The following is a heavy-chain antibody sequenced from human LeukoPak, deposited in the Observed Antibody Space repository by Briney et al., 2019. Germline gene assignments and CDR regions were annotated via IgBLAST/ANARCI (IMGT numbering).Heavy chain of an antibody. CDR3: AGEKFDI. V-gene: IGHV3-30*04. Sequence: GGSLGLSCAASGFSFSKYAMDWVRQAPGKGLEWVAIISKDGSMRYYADSVKGRFTVSRDNSNNTLSLQMNSLKSEDTAVYYCAGEKFDIWGQGTMVTVSA. J-gene: IGHJ3*02. CDR1: GFSFSKYA. CDR2: ISKDGSMR.